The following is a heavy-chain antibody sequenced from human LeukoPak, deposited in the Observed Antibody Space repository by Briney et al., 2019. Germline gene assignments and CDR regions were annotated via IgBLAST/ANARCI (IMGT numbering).Heavy chain of an antibody. CDR2: IKQDGNEK. V-gene: IGHV3-7*01. CDR3: ARDDFVSGHDILTAYFYYYYMDV. CDR1: GFTFSSYW. J-gene: IGHJ6*03. Sequence: GGSLRLSCAASGFTFSSYWMSWVRQAPGTGLEWVANIKQDGNEKYYVDSVKGRFTISRDNAKNSLYLQMNSLRAEDTAVYYCARDDFVSGHDILTAYFYYYYMDVWGKGTTVTVSS. D-gene: IGHD3-9*01.